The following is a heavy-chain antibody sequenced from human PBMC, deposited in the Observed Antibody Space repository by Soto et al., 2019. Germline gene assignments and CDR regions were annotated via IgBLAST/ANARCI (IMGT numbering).Heavy chain of an antibody. Sequence: SETLSLTCTVSGGSISSGGYYWSWIRQHPGKGLEWIGYIYYSGSTYYNPSLKSRVTISVDTSKNQFSLKLSSVTAADTAVYYCARRRRDGYRPHYFDDRGQRSPVTVSS. V-gene: IGHV4-31*03. J-gene: IGHJ4*02. D-gene: IGHD5-12*01. CDR3: ARRRRDGYRPHYFDD. CDR1: GGSISSGGYY. CDR2: IYYSGST.